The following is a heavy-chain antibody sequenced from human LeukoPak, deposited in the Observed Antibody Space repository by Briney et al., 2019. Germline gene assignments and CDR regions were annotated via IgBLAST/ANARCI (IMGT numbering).Heavy chain of an antibody. CDR2: ISGSGGST. D-gene: IGHD2-2*02. J-gene: IGHJ3*02. CDR1: GFTFSSYA. V-gene: IGHV3-23*01. Sequence: PGGSLRLSCAASGFTFSSYAMSWVRQAPGKGLEWVSAISGSGGSTYYADSVKGRFTISRDNSKNTLYLQMNSLSAEDTAVYYCAKLRFYNSLPPHFDAYDIWGQGTTVTVSS. CDR3: AKLRFYNSLPPHFDAYDI.